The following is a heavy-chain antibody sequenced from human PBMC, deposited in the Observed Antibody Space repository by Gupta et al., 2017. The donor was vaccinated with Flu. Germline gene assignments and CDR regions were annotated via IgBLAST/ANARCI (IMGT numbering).Heavy chain of an antibody. CDR1: AFTFSKVW. CDR3: VRGGLEPFDE. CDR2: INPEMTTT. V-gene: IGHV3-74*01. D-gene: IGHD1-1*01. J-gene: IGHJ4*02. Sequence: CAASAFTFSKVWMHWVRQAPGKGLVWVSRINPEMTTTNYAESVKGRFTISRDNARNTLFLQMDSLRAEDTAVYYCVRGGLEPFDEWGQGTLVTVSS.